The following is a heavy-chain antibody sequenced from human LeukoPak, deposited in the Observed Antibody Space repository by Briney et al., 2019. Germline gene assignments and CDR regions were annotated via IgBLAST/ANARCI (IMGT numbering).Heavy chain of an antibody. CDR3: ARTRSSSSSWYGQFDY. V-gene: IGHV1-69*06. CDR1: GGTFSSYA. J-gene: IGHJ4*02. CDR2: ISPIFGTA. Sequence: ASVKVSCKASGGTFSSYAINWVRQAPGQGLEWMGGISPIFGTAKYAQKFQGRVTITADKSTSTAYMELSSLRSEDTAVYYCARTRSSSSSWYGQFDYWGQGTLVTVSS. D-gene: IGHD6-13*01.